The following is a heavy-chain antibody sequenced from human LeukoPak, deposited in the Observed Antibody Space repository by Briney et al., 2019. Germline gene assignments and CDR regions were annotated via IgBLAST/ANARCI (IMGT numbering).Heavy chain of an antibody. CDR1: GGSISSYY. Sequence: PSETLSLTCTVSGGSISSYYWSWIRQPPGKGLEWIGYIYYSGSTNYNPSLKSRVTISVDTSKNQFSLKLSSVTAADTAVYYCARSTYSITYYFDYWGQGTLVTVSS. CDR2: IYYSGST. CDR3: ARSTYSITYYFDY. D-gene: IGHD3-3*01. V-gene: IGHV4-59*08. J-gene: IGHJ4*02.